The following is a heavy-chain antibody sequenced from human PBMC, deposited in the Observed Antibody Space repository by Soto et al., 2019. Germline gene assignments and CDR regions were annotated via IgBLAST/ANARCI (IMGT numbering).Heavy chain of an antibody. CDR1: GGSISSDY. J-gene: IGHJ3*02. CDR3: ARAGKSSGWYGDAFDI. V-gene: IGHV4-59*01. CDR2: IYSRGNT. Sequence: SETLSLTCTVSGGSISSDYWSWIRQSPGKGLEWIGYIYSRGNTNYNPSLKSRVTILVDTSKTQFSLNLSSVTAADTAVYYCARAGKSSGWYGDAFDIWGQGTMVTVSS. D-gene: IGHD6-19*01.